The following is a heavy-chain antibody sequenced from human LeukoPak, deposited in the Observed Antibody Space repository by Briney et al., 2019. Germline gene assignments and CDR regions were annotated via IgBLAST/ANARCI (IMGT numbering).Heavy chain of an antibody. J-gene: IGHJ4*02. CDR2: ISAYNGNT. V-gene: IGHV1-18*01. Sequence: GASVKVSCKASGYTFTSYGISWVRQAPGQGLEWMGWISAYNGNTNYAQKLQGRVTMTTDTSTSTAYMELRSLRSDDTAVYYCARAPKDIVVVVDFDYWGQGTLVTVSS. D-gene: IGHD2-15*01. CDR1: GYTFTSYG. CDR3: ARAPKDIVVVVDFDY.